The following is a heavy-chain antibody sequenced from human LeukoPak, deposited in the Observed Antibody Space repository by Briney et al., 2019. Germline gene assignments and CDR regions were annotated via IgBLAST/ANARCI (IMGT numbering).Heavy chain of an antibody. Sequence: SETLSLTCAVYGGSFSGYYWSWIRQPPGKGLEWIGEINHSGSTNYNPSLKSRVTISVDTSKNQFSLKLSSVTAADTAVYYCARQGGYSSGWSFWGQGTLVTVSS. CDR3: ARQGGYSSGWSF. V-gene: IGHV4-34*01. CDR2: INHSGST. J-gene: IGHJ4*02. CDR1: GGSFSGYY. D-gene: IGHD6-19*01.